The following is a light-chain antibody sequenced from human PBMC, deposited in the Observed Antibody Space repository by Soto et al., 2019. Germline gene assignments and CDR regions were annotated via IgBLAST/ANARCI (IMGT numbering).Light chain of an antibody. CDR1: QSVGSTY. Sequence: EIVLTQSPGTLSLSPGERATLSCRASQSVGSTYLAWYQQKPGQAPRLLIYAASSRATGIPDRFSGSGSGTDFTLTIGRLEPEDIAVYYCQQCDSSPETFGQGTKVEIK. V-gene: IGKV3-20*01. J-gene: IGKJ1*01. CDR2: AAS. CDR3: QQCDSSPET.